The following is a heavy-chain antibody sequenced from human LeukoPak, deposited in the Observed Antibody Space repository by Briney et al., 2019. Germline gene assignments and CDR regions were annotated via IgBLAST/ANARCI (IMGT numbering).Heavy chain of an antibody. Sequence: PSETLSLTCTVSGGSISSYYWSWIRQPPGKGLEWIGYIYYSGSANYNPSLKSRVTISVDTSKNQFSLKLSSVTAADTAVYYCARADYDFWTGSTPYYYYMDVWGKGTTVIVSS. J-gene: IGHJ6*03. D-gene: IGHD3-3*01. CDR3: ARADYDFWTGSTPYYYYMDV. V-gene: IGHV4-59*01. CDR2: IYYSGSA. CDR1: GGSISSYY.